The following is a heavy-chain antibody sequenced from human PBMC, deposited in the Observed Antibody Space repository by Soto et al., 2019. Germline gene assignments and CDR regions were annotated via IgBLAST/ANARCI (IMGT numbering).Heavy chain of an antibody. CDR1: GGSISSSY. Sequence: QVQLQESGPGLVKPSETLSLTCTVSGGSISSSYWSWIRQPPGKGLEWIGYVYYSGSTNYNPSLKSRVTISVDTSKKQVSLRLSPVTAADTAVYYCATASTYYYFDYWGQGTLVTVSS. V-gene: IGHV4-59*08. D-gene: IGHD2-21*01. J-gene: IGHJ4*02. CDR2: VYYSGST. CDR3: ATASTYYYFDY.